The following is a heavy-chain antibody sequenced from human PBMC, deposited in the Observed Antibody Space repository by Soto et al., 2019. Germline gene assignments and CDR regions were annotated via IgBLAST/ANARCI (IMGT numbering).Heavy chain of an antibody. CDR3: ANHEAADTFSDYYGMNV. CDR1: GFTFSSYS. CDR2: ISTSSIYI. V-gene: IGHV3-21*01. J-gene: IGHJ6*02. Sequence: EVQLVESGGGLVKPGGSLRLSCAASGFTFSSYSMNWVRQATGEGLEWVSSISTSSIYIYYADSVKGRFTISRDNAKNSLYLQMNSLRAEDTAVYYCANHEAADTFSDYYGMNVWGQGTTVTVSS. D-gene: IGHD6-13*01.